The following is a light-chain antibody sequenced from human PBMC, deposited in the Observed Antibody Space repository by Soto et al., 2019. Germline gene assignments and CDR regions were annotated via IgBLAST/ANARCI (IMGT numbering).Light chain of an antibody. J-gene: IGLJ2*01. CDR2: DVN. CDR1: SSDIGAYNF. CDR3: TSWTTSTTMI. V-gene: IGLV2-14*03. Sequence: QSALTQPASVSGSPGQSITISCTGTSSDIGAYNFVSWYQQHPGKAPKLMLYDVNIRPSGGSNRFSGSKSGNTASLTISGLQAEDEADYYCTSWTTSTTMIFGGGIKVTVL.